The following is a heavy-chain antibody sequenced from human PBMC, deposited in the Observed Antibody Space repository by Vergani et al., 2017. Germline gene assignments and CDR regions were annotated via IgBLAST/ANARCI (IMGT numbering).Heavy chain of an antibody. V-gene: IGHV4-30-4*01. J-gene: IGHJ4*02. CDR1: GDSISSGVYY. D-gene: IGHD3-10*01. CDR3: ARWDTMVRGVGYYFDY. CDR2: IYSTGST. Sequence: QVQLQESGPGLVKPSQTLSLTCSVSGDSISSGVYYWNWIRQHPGKGLEWIGYIYSTGSTHHNPSLRRRINMSVDTSKNQFSLKLSSVTAADTAVYYCARWDTMVRGVGYYFDYWGQGTLVTVSS.